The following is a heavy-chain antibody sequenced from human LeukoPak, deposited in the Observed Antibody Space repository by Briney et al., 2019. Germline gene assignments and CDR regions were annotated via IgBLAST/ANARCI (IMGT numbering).Heavy chain of an antibody. CDR1: GYSFTSYW. V-gene: IGHV5-51*01. J-gene: IGHJ6*04. Sequence: GESLKISCKGSGYSFTSYWVGWVRQMPGKGLEGMGIIYPGDSDTRYSPSFQGQVTISADKSISTAYLQWSSLKASDTAMYYCARRGYGDKYYSYYGMDVWGKGTTVTVSS. CDR3: ARRGYGDKYYSYYGMDV. D-gene: IGHD4-17*01. CDR2: IYPGDSDT.